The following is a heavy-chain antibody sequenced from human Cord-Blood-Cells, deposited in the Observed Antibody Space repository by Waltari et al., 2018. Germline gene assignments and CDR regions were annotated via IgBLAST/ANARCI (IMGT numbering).Heavy chain of an antibody. CDR1: GFTFSSYA. CDR2: ISYDGSNK. D-gene: IGHD6-13*01. Sequence: QVQLVESGGGVVQPGRSLRLSCAASGFTFSSYAMHWVRQAPGKGLEWVAVISYDGSNKDYADSVKGRFTISRDNSKNTLYLQMNSLRAEDTAVYYCASQLIAAAGDYWGQGTLVTVSS. CDR3: ASQLIAAAGDY. V-gene: IGHV3-30*04. J-gene: IGHJ4*02.